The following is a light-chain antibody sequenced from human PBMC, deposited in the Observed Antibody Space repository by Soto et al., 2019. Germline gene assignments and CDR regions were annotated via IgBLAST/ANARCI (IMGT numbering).Light chain of an antibody. V-gene: IGKV1-5*03. Sequence: DIQMTQSPSTLSASVEDRVTITCRASQSISAWLAWYQQKPGKAPKLLVYKASTLETGVPSRFSGSGSGTEFTLTISSLQPDDFATYYCHQYGSLPYTFGQGTKLDIK. J-gene: IGKJ2*01. CDR3: HQYGSLPYT. CDR1: QSISAW. CDR2: KAS.